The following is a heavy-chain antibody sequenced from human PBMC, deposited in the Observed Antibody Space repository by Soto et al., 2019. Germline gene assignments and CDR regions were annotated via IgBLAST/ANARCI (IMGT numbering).Heavy chain of an antibody. V-gene: IGHV3-7*01. CDR2: IKQDGSEK. J-gene: IGHJ6*03. CDR3: ARDICDFWSGYCINYYYYMDV. D-gene: IGHD3-3*01. Sequence: GGSLRLSCAASGFTFSSYWMSWVRQAPGKGLEWVTNIKQDGSEKYYVDSVKGRFTISRDNAKNSLYLQMNSLRAEDTAVYYCARDICDFWSGYCINYYYYMDVWGKGTTVTVSS. CDR1: GFTFSSYW.